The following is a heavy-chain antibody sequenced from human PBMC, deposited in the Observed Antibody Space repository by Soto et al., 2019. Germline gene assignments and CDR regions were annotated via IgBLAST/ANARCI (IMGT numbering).Heavy chain of an antibody. CDR1: GFTFSTYW. Sequence: EVRLVESGGGLVQPGGSLRLSCAASGFTFSTYWMHWVRQAPGKGLVWVSRINSDGSTTSYADSVKGRFTISRDNAKNTLYLQMSSLRAEDTAVYYCERAPYPVFDCWGRGTLVAVSS. CDR2: INSDGSTT. CDR3: ERAPYPVFDC. J-gene: IGHJ4*02. V-gene: IGHV3-74*01.